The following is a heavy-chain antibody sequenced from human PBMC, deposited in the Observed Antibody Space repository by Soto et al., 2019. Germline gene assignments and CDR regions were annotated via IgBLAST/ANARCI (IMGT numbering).Heavy chain of an antibody. CDR1: GFIFSSYT. CDR2: ITYDGSNQ. D-gene: IGHD1-26*01. Sequence: GGSLRLSCAASGFIFSSYTMHWVRQAPGKGLEWVGVITYDGSNQYYADSVKCRFTISRDNSRNMLFLQMNSLRPDDTAVYYCARAPSGSYPEFDYWGQGTLVTVS. CDR3: ARAPSGSYPEFDY. J-gene: IGHJ4*02. V-gene: IGHV3-30-3*01.